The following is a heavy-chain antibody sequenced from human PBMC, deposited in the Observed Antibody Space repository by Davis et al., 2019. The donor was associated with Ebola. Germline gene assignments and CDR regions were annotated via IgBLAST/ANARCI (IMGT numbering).Heavy chain of an antibody. Sequence: AASVKVSCKASGGTFSSYAISWVRQAPGQGLEWMGGIIPIFGTANYAQKFQGRVTITADESTSTAYMELSSLRSEDTAVYYCARGLPLDIVLMVYAHSYYYGMDVWGKGTTVTVSS. CDR1: GGTFSSYA. D-gene: IGHD2-8*01. CDR3: ARGLPLDIVLMVYAHSYYYGMDV. J-gene: IGHJ6*04. CDR2: IIPIFGTA. V-gene: IGHV1-69*13.